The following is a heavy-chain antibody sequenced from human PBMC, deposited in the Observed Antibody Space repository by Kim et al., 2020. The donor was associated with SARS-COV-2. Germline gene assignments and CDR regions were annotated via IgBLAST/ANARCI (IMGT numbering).Heavy chain of an antibody. V-gene: IGHV3-33*06. CDR3: VKDLSVAGHYYP. CDR2: IWDDGGKK. J-gene: IGHJ5*02. D-gene: IGHD2-21*01. Sequence: GGSLRLSCAASGFTFSSYGMHWVRQAPGKRLEWVAVIWDDGGKKYYADSVKGRFTISRDNSKNTLYLKMNSLRAEDTAVYYCVKDLSVAGHYYPWGQGTLVTVSS. CDR1: GFTFSSYG.